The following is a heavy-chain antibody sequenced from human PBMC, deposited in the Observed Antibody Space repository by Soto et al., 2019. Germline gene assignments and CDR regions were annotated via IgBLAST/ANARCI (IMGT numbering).Heavy chain of an antibody. CDR2: ISYDGSNK. J-gene: IGHJ3*02. D-gene: IGHD3-3*01. CDR1: GFSFSRYA. V-gene: IGHV3-30-3*01. Sequence: LTLSWEASGFSFSRYAMQSFRQAPCKGLECVAVISYDGSNKYYADSLKGRFTISRDNSKNTLYLQMNSVRAEDTAVYYCARDRPTTNYDFWSGYLVGDAFDIWGQGTMVTVSS. CDR3: ARDRPTTNYDFWSGYLVGDAFDI.